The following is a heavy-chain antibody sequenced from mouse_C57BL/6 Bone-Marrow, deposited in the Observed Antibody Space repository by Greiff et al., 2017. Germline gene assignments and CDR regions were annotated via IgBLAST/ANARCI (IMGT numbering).Heavy chain of an antibody. J-gene: IGHJ2*01. D-gene: IGHD1-1*01. CDR2: INPYNGDT. CDR1: GYSFTGYF. Sequence: EVQLQQSGPELVKPGDSVTISCKASGYSFTGYFMNWVMQSHGKSLEWIGRINPYNGDTYYNQKLKGKATLTVDKSSSTAHMELRSLTSEDSAVYYCARSLVLAYWGQGTTVTVSA. V-gene: IGHV1-20*01. CDR3: ARSLVLAY.